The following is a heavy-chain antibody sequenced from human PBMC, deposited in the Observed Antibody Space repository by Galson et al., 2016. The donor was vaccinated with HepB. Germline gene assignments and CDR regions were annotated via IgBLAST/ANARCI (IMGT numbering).Heavy chain of an antibody. CDR2: IHNDGETT. Sequence: SLRLSCAASGFTFSGYAMSWVRLAPGKGLQWISLIHNDGETTYYADSVKGRFTVSRDNSKNTLYLQMNSLRAEDTAVYYCAKQRGGAMGNYCFDYWGQGTLVTVSS. D-gene: IGHD5-18*01. V-gene: IGHV3-23*01. J-gene: IGHJ4*02. CDR1: GFTFSGYA. CDR3: AKQRGGAMGNYCFDY.